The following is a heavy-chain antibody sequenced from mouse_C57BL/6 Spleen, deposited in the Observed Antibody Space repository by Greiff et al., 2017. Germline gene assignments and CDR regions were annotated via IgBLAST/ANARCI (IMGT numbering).Heavy chain of an antibody. Sequence: EVQGVESGEGLVKPGGSLKLSCAASGFTFSSYAMSWVRQTPEKRLEWVAYISSGGDYIYYADTVKGRFTISRDNARNTLYLQMSSLKSEDTAMYYCTRDGDYDPFYAMDYWGQGTSVTVSS. CDR1: GFTFSSYA. V-gene: IGHV5-9-1*02. CDR2: ISSGGDYI. CDR3: TRDGDYDPFYAMDY. J-gene: IGHJ4*01. D-gene: IGHD2-4*01.